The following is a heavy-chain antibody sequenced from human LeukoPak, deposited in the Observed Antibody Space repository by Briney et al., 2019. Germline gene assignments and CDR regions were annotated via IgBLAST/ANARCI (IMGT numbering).Heavy chain of an antibody. V-gene: IGHV1-46*01. D-gene: IGHD2-2*01. CDR3: ARDSGPKDIVVVPAAAPFDY. CDR2: INPSGGST. J-gene: IGHJ4*02. Sequence: ASVKVSCKASGYTFTSYYMHWVRQAPGQGLEWMGIINPSGGSTSYAQKFQGRVTMTRDMSTSTVYMELSSLRSEDTAVYYCARDSGPKDIVVVPAAAPFDYWGQGTLVTVSS. CDR1: GYTFTSYY.